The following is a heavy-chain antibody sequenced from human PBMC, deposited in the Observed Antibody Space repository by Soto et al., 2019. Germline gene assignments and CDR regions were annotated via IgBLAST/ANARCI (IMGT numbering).Heavy chain of an antibody. V-gene: IGHV1-3*01. Sequence: ASVKVSCKASGYTFTSYAMHWVRQAPGQRLEWMGWINAGNGNTKYSQKFQGRVTITRDTSASTAYMELSSLRSEDTAVYYCARGNPRITIFGVVIISNGYYFDYWGQGTLVTVSS. CDR3: ARGNPRITIFGVVIISNGYYFDY. CDR1: GYTFTSYA. D-gene: IGHD3-3*01. CDR2: INAGNGNT. J-gene: IGHJ4*02.